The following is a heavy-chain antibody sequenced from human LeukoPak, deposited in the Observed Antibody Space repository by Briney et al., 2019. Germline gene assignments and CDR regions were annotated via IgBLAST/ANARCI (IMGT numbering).Heavy chain of an antibody. CDR2: IKSKTDGGTT. J-gene: IGHJ4*02. V-gene: IGHV3-15*01. D-gene: IGHD2-15*01. CDR1: GFTFSNAW. CDR3: AKDQRGGGSCY. Sequence: GGSLRLSCAASGFTFSNAWMSWVRQAPGKGLEWVGRIKSKTDGGTTDYAAPVKGRFTISRDDSKNTLYLQMNSLKTEDTAVYYCAKDQRGGGSCYWGQGTLVTVSS.